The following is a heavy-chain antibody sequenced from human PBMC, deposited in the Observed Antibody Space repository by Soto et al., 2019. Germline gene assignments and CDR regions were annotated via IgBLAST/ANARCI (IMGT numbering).Heavy chain of an antibody. Sequence: QVHLEQSGAEVKKPGSSVKVSCKASGGTFRTAAVSWVRQAPGQGLEWLGGIMPVFHTPDYAQKFQGRVTITADESTSTAYMELSGLRSDDTAVYYCARDNDRPQLGGNYYYILDVWGQGTTITVSS. D-gene: IGHD2-8*01. CDR1: GGTFRTAA. CDR2: IMPVFHTP. CDR3: ARDNDRPQLGGNYYYILDV. V-gene: IGHV1-69*12. J-gene: IGHJ6*02.